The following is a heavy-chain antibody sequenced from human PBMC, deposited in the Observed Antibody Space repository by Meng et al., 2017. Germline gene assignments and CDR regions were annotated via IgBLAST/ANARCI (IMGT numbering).Heavy chain of an antibody. D-gene: IGHD1-26*01. Sequence: QIHLHHSVPGLVKPSQTLSLICAISGDSVSSNSAAWNWIRQSPSRGLEWLGRAYYRSKWYHDYAESVKSRISIDPDTSKNQFSLQLRSVTPEDSAVYYCARGSYSFDSWGQRTLVTVSS. CDR1: GDSVSSNSAA. CDR2: AYYRSKWYH. CDR3: ARGSYSFDS. J-gene: IGHJ4*02. V-gene: IGHV6-1*01.